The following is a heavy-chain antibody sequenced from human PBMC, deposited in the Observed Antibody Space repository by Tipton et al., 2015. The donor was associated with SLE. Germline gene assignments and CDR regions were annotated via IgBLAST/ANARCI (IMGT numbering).Heavy chain of an antibody. V-gene: IGHV4-59*11. CDR2: IYYSGST. J-gene: IGHJ2*01. Sequence: GLVKPSETLSLTCTVSGGSISSHYWSWIQQPPGKGLEWIGYIYYSGSTNYNPSLKSRVTISVDTSKNQFSLKLSSVTAADTAVYYCARMWRAARGYFDLWGRGTLVTVSS. CDR3: ARMWRAARGYFDL. CDR1: GGSISSHY. D-gene: IGHD6-6*01.